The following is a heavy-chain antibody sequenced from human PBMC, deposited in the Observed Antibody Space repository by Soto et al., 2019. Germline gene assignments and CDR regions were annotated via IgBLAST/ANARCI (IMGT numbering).Heavy chain of an antibody. J-gene: IGHJ4*02. D-gene: IGHD3-22*01. CDR2: IYPGDSDT. V-gene: IGHV5-51*01. CDR3: ARLYYYDSSGYYYADY. Sequence: RGEYLKISCKGSGYSFTSYWIGWVRQMPGKGLEWMGIIYPGDSDTRYSPSFQGQVTISADKSISTAYLQWSSLKASDTAMYYCARLYYYDSSGYYYADYWGQGTLVTVSS. CDR1: GYSFTSYW.